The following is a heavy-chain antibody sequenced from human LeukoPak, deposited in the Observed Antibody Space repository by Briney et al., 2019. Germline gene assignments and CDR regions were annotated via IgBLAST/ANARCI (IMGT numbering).Heavy chain of an antibody. CDR2: MNPNSGST. D-gene: IGHD3-10*01. J-gene: IGHJ6*02. CDR3: ARERGVLLSYGMDV. Sequence: GASVKVSCKASGYTFTSYDINWVRQATGQGLEWMGWMNPNSGSTGYAQKFQGRVTMTRNTSISTAYMELSSLRSEDTAVYYCARERGVLLSYGMDVWGQGTTVTVSS. CDR1: GYTFTSYD. V-gene: IGHV1-8*01.